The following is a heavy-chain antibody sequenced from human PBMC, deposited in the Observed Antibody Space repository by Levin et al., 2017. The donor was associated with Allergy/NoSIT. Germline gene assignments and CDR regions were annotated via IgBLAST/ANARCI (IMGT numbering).Heavy chain of an antibody. CDR2: ISYDGSNK. CDR3: AKESYVGRQSDY. D-gene: IGHD3-10*02. V-gene: IGHV3-30*18. J-gene: IGHJ4*02. Sequence: SCAASGFTFSSYGMHWVRQAPGKGLEWVAVISYDGSNKYYADSVKGRFTISRDNSKNTLYLQMNSLRAEDTAVYYCAKESYVGRQSDYWGQGTLVTVSS. CDR1: GFTFSSYG.